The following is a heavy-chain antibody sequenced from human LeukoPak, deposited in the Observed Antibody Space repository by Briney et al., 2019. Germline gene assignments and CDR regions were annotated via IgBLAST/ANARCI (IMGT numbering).Heavy chain of an antibody. V-gene: IGHV1-24*01. CDR1: GYTLTELS. D-gene: IGHD3-10*01. Sequence: GASVKVSCKVSGYTLTELSMHWVRQAPGKGLEWMGGFDPEDGETIYAQKFQGRVTMTEDTSTDTAYMELSSLRSEDTAVYYCATVIVGFRESPFDYWGQGTLVTVSS. CDR3: ATVIVGFRESPFDY. CDR2: FDPEDGET. J-gene: IGHJ4*02.